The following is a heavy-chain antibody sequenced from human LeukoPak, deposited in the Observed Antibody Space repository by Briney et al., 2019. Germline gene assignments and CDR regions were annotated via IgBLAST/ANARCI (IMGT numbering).Heavy chain of an antibody. V-gene: IGHV3-7*01. CDR3: TRGVTIVPDY. D-gene: IGHD2-8*01. CDR1: GLTFSNYW. J-gene: IGHJ4*02. CDR2: IKQDGSEK. Sequence: GSLRLSCAVSGLTFSNYWMTWVRQAPGKGLEWVANIKQDGSEKYYVDSVKGRFTISRDNAKSSLYLQMNSLRVEDTAVYYCTRGVTIVPDYWGQGTLVTVSS.